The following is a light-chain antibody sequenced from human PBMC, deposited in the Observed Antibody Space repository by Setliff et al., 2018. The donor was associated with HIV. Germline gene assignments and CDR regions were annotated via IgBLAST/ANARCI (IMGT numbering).Light chain of an antibody. CDR3: CSYTSSLTYV. J-gene: IGLJ1*01. CDR2: DVS. CDR1: SSDVGSYNF. V-gene: IGLV2-14*03. Sequence: QSALTQPASVSGSPGQSITISCSGTSSDVGSYNFVSWYQQHPGKAPQLIIYDVSQRPSGVSSCFSGSKSGNTASLTISGLQAEDQADYYCCSYTSSLTYVFGTGTKVTVL.